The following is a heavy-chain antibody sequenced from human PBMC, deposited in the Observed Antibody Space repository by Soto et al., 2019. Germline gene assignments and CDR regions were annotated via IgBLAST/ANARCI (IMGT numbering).Heavy chain of an antibody. CDR2: ISYDGSNK. J-gene: IGHJ4*02. V-gene: IGHV3-30*18. Sequence: GGSLRLSCAASGFTFSSYGMHWVRQAPGKGLEWVAVISYDGSNKYYADSVKGRFTISRDNSKNTLYLQMNSLRAEDTAVYYCAKAVGASPGDYWGQGTLVTVSS. CDR3: AKAVGASPGDY. CDR1: GFTFSSYG. D-gene: IGHD1-26*01.